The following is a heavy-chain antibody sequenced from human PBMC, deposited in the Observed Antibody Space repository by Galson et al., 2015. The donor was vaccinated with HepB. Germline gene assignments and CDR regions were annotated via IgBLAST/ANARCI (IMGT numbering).Heavy chain of an antibody. Sequence: SVKVSCKASGYTFTSYGLSWVRQSPGQGLEWMGWISAYNGNTNYAQKLQGRVTMTTDTSTSTAYMELRSLRSEDTAVYYCARVPGVFSSRAITIFGVVIVSGGFDPWGQGTLVTVSS. J-gene: IGHJ5*02. CDR1: GYTFTSYG. CDR3: ARVPGVFSSRAITIFGVVIVSGGFDP. D-gene: IGHD3-3*01. V-gene: IGHV1-18*01. CDR2: ISAYNGNT.